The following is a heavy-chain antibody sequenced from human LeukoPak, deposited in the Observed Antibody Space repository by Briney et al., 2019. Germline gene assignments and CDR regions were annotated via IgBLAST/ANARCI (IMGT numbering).Heavy chain of an antibody. CDR3: AREGYSGPSGWGIDY. CDR1: GYTFTSYY. D-gene: IGHD6-19*01. J-gene: IGHJ4*02. V-gene: IGHV1-46*01. CDR2: INPSGGST. Sequence: ASVKVSCKASGYTFTSYYMHWVRQAPGQGLEWMGIINPSGGSTSYAQKFQGRVTMTRDTSTSTVYMELSNLRSEDTAVYYCAREGYSGPSGWGIDYWGQGTLVTVSS.